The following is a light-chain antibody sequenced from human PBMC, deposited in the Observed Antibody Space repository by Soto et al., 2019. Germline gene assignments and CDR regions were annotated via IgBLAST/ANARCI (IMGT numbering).Light chain of an antibody. CDR3: QSDDSST. J-gene: IGLJ2*01. V-gene: IGLV6-57*02. CDR1: SGSIASNY. Sequence: NFMLTQPHSVSESPGKTVTISCTGSSGSIASNYVQWYQQRPGSAPTTVIYEDNQRPSGVPDRFSGSIDSSSNSASLTISGLKTEDEAAYYCQSDDSSTFGGGTKLT. CDR2: EDN.